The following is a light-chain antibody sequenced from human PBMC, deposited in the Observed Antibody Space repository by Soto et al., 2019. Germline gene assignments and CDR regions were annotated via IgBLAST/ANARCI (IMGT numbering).Light chain of an antibody. Sequence: EIVLTQSPATLSLSPGERATLSCRASQSVSSYLAWYQQKPGQAPRLLIYDASNRATGIPARFSGSGSGTDFTLTISRLEPEDFAVYYCQQYGSSPVTFGQGSMVDIK. J-gene: IGKJ1*01. CDR2: DAS. CDR3: QQYGSSPVT. CDR1: QSVSSY. V-gene: IGKV3-11*01.